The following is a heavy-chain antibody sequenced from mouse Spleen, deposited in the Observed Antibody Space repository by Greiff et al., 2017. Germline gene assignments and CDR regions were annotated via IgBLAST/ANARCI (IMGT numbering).Heavy chain of an antibody. CDR2: ISSGSSTI. J-gene: IGHJ4*01. V-gene: IGHV5-17*01. CDR3: ARPGTTATWAMDY. Sequence: EVQLQESGGGLVKPGGSLKLSCAASGFTFSDYGMHWVRQAPEKGLEWVAYISSGSSTIYYADTVKGRFTISRDNAKNTLFLQMTSLRSEDTAMYYCARPGTTATWAMDYWGQGTSVTVSS. D-gene: IGHD1-2*01. CDR1: GFTFSDYG.